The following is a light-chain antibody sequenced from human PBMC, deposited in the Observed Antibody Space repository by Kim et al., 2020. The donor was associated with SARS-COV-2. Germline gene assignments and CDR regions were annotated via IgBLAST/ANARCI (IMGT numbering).Light chain of an antibody. Sequence: PGQWITISCTGTSSDVGGYNYVSWYQQHPGKAPKLMIYDVSKRPSGVANRFSGSKSGNTASLTISGLQAEDEADYYCSSYTSSSTVFGGGTQLTVL. CDR3: SSYTSSSTV. CDR1: SSDVGGYNY. J-gene: IGLJ3*02. CDR2: DVS. V-gene: IGLV2-14*04.